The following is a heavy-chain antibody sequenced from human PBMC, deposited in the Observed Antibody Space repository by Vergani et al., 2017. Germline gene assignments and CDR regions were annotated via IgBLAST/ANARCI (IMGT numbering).Heavy chain of an antibody. J-gene: IGHJ3*02. CDR2: IYYSGST. D-gene: IGHD2-2*01. Sequence: QVQLQESGPGLVKPSETLSLTCTVSGGSISSYYWSWIRQPPVKGLEWIGYIYYSGSTNYNPSLKSRVTISVDTSKNQFSLKLSSVTAADTAVYYCARLGYCSSTSCPGDAFDIWGQGTMVTVSS. CDR3: ARLGYCSSTSCPGDAFDI. CDR1: GGSISSYY. V-gene: IGHV4-59*01.